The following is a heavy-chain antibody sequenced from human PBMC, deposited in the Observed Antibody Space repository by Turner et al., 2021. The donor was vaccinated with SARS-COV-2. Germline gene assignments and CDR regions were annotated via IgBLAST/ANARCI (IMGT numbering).Heavy chain of an antibody. J-gene: IGHJ4*02. V-gene: IGHV3-30*18. Sequence: QVQLVESGGGVVEPGRPLRLSCAASGFIFSSYGMHWGRQAAGKGLEWVAVISYDGSNKYYADSVKGRFTISRDNSKNTLYLQMNSLGAEDTAVYYCAKGGGSGLLNFDYWGQGTLVTVSS. CDR2: ISYDGSNK. CDR3: AKGGGSGLLNFDY. CDR1: GFIFSSYG. D-gene: IGHD6-19*01.